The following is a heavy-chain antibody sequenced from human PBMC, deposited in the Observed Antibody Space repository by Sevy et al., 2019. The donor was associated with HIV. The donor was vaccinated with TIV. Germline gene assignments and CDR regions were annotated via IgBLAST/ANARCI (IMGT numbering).Heavy chain of an antibody. CDR2: IYYSGST. Sequence: SKTLSLTCTVSGGSISSSSYYWGWIRQPPGKGLEWIGSIYYSGSTYYNPSLKSRVTISVDTSKNQFSLKLSSVTAADTAVYYCARHPLIWWQTLESWDYYYGMDVWGQGTTVTVSS. V-gene: IGHV4-39*01. D-gene: IGHD5-12*01. CDR3: ARHPLIWWQTLESWDYYYGMDV. J-gene: IGHJ6*02. CDR1: GGSISSSSYY.